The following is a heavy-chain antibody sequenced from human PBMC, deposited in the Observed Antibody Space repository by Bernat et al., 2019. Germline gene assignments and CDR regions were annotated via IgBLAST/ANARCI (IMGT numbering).Heavy chain of an antibody. CDR3: ARGKVAARPGQWGY. CDR1: GGSFSGYY. J-gene: IGHJ4*02. D-gene: IGHD6-6*01. CDR2: INHSGST. Sequence: QVQLQQWGAGLLKPSETLPLTCAVYGGSFSGYYWSWIRQPPGKGLEWIGEINHSGSTNYNPSLKSRVTISVDTSKNQFSLKLSSVTAADTAVYYCARGKVAARPGQWGYWGQGTLVTVSS. V-gene: IGHV4-34*01.